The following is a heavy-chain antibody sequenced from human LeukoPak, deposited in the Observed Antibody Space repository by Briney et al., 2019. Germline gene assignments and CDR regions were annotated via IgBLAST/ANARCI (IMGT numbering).Heavy chain of an antibody. CDR2: ISSSGST. D-gene: IGHD3-22*01. V-gene: IGHV4-39*07. CDR1: GGSISSSGYY. CDR3: ARGPYSYDSSGAFDI. Sequence: SETLSLTCTVSGGSISSSGYYWGWIRQSPGKGLEWIGRISSSGSTNYNPSLKSRVTISVDTSKNQFSLKLSSVTAADTAVYFCARGPYSYDSSGAFDIWGQGTMVTVSS. J-gene: IGHJ3*02.